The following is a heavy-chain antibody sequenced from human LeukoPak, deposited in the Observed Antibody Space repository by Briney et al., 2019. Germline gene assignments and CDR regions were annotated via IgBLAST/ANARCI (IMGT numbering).Heavy chain of an antibody. CDR2: VFYSGKT. J-gene: IGHJ5*02. V-gene: IGHV4-61*01. CDR3: ARDGKYDSRANWFDP. CDR1: GGSISISSYY. Sequence: SETLSLTCTVSGGSISISSYYWSWIRQSPGKGLEWIGYVFYSGKTDYSPSLRSRVSMSVDTSKNLFSLKLSSVTAADTAVYYCARDGKYDSRANWFDPWGQGTLVTVSP. D-gene: IGHD3-22*01.